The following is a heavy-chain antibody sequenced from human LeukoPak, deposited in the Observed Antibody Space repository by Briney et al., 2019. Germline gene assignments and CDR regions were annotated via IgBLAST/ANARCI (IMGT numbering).Heavy chain of an antibody. CDR3: ARERGEEYSSGWYKRNFFDN. D-gene: IGHD6-19*01. CDR2: GDYGGGT. V-gene: IGHV4-39*07. CDR1: GDSFSSVKDY. Sequence: NTSETLSLTCTVSGDSFSSVKDYWAWIRQPPGKGLEWIASGDYGGGTYYNPSLESRVTISADMSKNQFSLKLSSVTAADTAIYYCARERGEEYSSGWYKRNFFDNWGQGTRVTVSS. J-gene: IGHJ4*02.